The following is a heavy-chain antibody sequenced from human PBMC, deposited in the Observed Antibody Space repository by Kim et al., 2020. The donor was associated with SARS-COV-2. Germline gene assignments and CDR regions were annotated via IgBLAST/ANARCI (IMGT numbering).Heavy chain of an antibody. CDR1: DDSIFSSF. CDR2: VYYSGTT. D-gene: IGHD2-2*02. Sequence: SETLSLTCTVSDDSIFSSFLTWIRQPPGKGLESIGYVYYSGTTNYNPSLKSRVSMSIDTSTNQFSLNLTSVTAADTATYYCARSERYSVSSEVVHWGQGIQVVVSP. CDR3: ARSERYSVSSEVVH. V-gene: IGHV4-59*13. J-gene: IGHJ4*02.